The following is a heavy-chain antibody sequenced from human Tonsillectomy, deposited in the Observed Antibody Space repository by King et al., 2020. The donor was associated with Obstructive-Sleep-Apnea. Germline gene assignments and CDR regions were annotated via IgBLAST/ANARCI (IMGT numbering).Heavy chain of an antibody. CDR3: ARGLDGGFDY. Sequence: QLVQSGGGVVQPGRSLRLSCAASGFTFSSYGMHWVRQAPGKGLEWVAGIWYDGSNKYYADSVKGRFTISRENSKNTLYLQMNSLRAEDTAVYYCARGLDGGFDYCGQGTLVTVSS. CDR1: GFTFSSYG. CDR2: IWYDGSNK. J-gene: IGHJ4*02. D-gene: IGHD3-10*01. V-gene: IGHV3-33*01.